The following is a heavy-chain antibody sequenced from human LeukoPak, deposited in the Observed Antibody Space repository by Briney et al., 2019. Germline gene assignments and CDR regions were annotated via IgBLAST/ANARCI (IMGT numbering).Heavy chain of an antibody. D-gene: IGHD6-19*01. Sequence: ASVKVSCKASGYTFTGYYMHWVRQAPGQGLEWMGWINPNSGGTNYAQKFQGWVTMTRDTSISTAYIELSRLRSDDTAVYYCARTRYSSGWYRTFHFDYWGQGTLVTVSS. V-gene: IGHV1-2*04. J-gene: IGHJ4*02. CDR1: GYTFTGYY. CDR3: ARTRYSSGWYRTFHFDY. CDR2: INPNSGGT.